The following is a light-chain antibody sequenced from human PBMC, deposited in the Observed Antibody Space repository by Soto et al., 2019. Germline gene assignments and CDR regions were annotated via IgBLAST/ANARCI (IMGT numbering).Light chain of an antibody. CDR2: DVS. Sequence: QSVLTQPASVSGSPGQSITISCTGTSSDVGGYNYVSWYQQHPGKAPKLMIYDVSNRPSGVSNRFSGSKSGNTASLTIYRLKYEDEADYYCSSYTSSSTYVFGTGTKVXVL. CDR3: SSYTSSSTYV. CDR1: SSDVGGYNY. V-gene: IGLV2-14*01. J-gene: IGLJ1*01.